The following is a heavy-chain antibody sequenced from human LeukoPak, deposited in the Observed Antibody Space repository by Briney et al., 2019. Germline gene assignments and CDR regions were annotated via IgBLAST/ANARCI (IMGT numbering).Heavy chain of an antibody. CDR3: AKGRRDGYNFDFDY. J-gene: IGHJ4*02. Sequence: GGSLTLSCAASGFTFSSYAMNWVRQAPGKGLEWVSTISGGCGSTYYADSVKGRFTISRDNSKNTLYLQMHSLRAEDTAVYYCAKGRRDGYNFDFDYWGQGTLVTVSS. CDR1: GFTFSSYA. V-gene: IGHV3-23*01. CDR2: ISGGCGST. D-gene: IGHD5-24*01.